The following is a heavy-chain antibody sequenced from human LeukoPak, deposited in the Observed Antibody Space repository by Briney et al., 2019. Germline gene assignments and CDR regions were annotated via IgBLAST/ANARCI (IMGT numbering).Heavy chain of an antibody. Sequence: PGGSLRLSCVASGFTFSGCAIHWVRQASGKGLEWVSSISSSSSYIYYADSVKGRFTISRDNAKNSLYLQMNSLRAEDTAVYYCARDEVYYYDSSGSFDYWGQGTLVTVSS. CDR2: ISSSSSYI. D-gene: IGHD3-22*01. V-gene: IGHV3-21*01. J-gene: IGHJ4*02. CDR3: ARDEVYYYDSSGSFDY. CDR1: GFTFSGCA.